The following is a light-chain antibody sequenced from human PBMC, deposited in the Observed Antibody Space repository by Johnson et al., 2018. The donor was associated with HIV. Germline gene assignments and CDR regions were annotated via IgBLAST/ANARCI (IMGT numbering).Light chain of an antibody. V-gene: IGLV1-51*02. CDR2: ENN. CDR3: AAWDDSLNVHV. J-gene: IGLJ1*01. Sequence: QSVLTQPPSVSAAPGQKVTISCSGSSSNIGNNYVSWYQQLPGTAPKLLIYENNKRPSGIPYRFSGSKSGTSASLAISGLQAEDEADYYCAAWDDSLNVHVFGTGTKVTVL. CDR1: SSNIGNNY.